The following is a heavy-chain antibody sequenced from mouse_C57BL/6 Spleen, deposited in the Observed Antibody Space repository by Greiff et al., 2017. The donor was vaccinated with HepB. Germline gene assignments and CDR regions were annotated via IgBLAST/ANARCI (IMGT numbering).Heavy chain of an antibody. D-gene: IGHD2-1*01. Sequence: VQLQQSGPGLVAPSQSLSITCTVSGFSFTSYAISWVRQPPGKGLEWLGVIWTGGGTNYNSALKSRLSISKDNSKSQVFLKMNSLQTDDTARYYCARNRGNYERAMDYWGQGTSVTVSS. V-gene: IGHV2-9-1*01. J-gene: IGHJ4*01. CDR3: ARNRGNYERAMDY. CDR2: IWTGGGT. CDR1: GFSFTSYA.